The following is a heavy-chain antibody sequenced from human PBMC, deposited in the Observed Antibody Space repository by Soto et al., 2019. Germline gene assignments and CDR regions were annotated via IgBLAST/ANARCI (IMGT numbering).Heavy chain of an antibody. Sequence: QVQLVQSGAEVKKPGSSVKVSCKASGGTFSSYTISWVRQAPGQGLEWMGRIIPILGIANYAQKFQGRVTITAEKSTSTAYMELSSLRSEDTAVYYCARNGYSSSWSENWFDPWGQGTLVTVSS. CDR3: ARNGYSSSWSENWFDP. CDR1: GGTFSSYT. CDR2: IIPILGIA. D-gene: IGHD6-13*01. J-gene: IGHJ5*02. V-gene: IGHV1-69*02.